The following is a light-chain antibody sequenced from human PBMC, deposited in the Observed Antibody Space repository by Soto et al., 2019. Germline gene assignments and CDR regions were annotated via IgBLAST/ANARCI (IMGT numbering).Light chain of an antibody. J-gene: IGLJ1*01. CDR2: GDN. V-gene: IGLV1-40*01. Sequence: QSVLTQPPSVSGAPGQRVSISCTGSTSNIGALYDVHWYQHLPGTAPKLLIYGDNTRPSGVPDRSSGSKSGTSASLAITRLQAEDEADYYCQSYDISLHNYVFGTGTKVTVL. CDR1: TSNIGALYD. CDR3: QSYDISLHNYV.